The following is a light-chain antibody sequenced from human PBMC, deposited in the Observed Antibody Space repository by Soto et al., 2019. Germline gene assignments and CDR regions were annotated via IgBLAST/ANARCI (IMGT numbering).Light chain of an antibody. CDR3: SSYTISSTLVV. V-gene: IGLV2-14*01. J-gene: IGLJ2*01. CDR1: SSDIGGYKY. CDR2: EVS. Sequence: QSALTQPASVSGSPGQSITISCTGSSSDIGGYKYVSWYQQHPGKAPKLMIYEVSNRPSGVSNRFSGSKSGNTASLTISGLQDEDEADYYCSSYTISSTLVVFGGGTKLTVL.